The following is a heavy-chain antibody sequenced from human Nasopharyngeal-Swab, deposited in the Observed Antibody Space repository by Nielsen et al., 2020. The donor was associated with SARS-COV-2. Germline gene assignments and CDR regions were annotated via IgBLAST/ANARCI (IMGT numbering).Heavy chain of an antibody. CDR2: IIPIFGTA. J-gene: IGHJ4*02. CDR1: GGTFSSYA. CDR3: ARSGYSISDIDY. D-gene: IGHD6-6*01. Sequence: SVKVSCKASGGTFSSYAISWVRQAPGQGLEWMGGIIPIFGTADYAQKFQVRVTITADESTSTAYMELSSLRSEDTAVYYCARSGYSISDIDYWGQGTLVTVSS. V-gene: IGHV1-69*13.